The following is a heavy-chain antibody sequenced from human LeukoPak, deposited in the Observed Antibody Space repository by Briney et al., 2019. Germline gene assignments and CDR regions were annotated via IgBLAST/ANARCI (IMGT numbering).Heavy chain of an antibody. Sequence: PGGSLRLSCAASGFTVSSNYMSWVRQAPGKGLEWVSVIYSGGSTYYADSVKGRFTISRDNSKNTPYLQMNSLRAEDTAVYYCARDRSASSGRMDMDVWGKGTTVTISS. CDR1: GFTVSSNY. D-gene: IGHD3-10*01. CDR2: IYSGGST. J-gene: IGHJ6*03. CDR3: ARDRSASSGRMDMDV. V-gene: IGHV3-53*01.